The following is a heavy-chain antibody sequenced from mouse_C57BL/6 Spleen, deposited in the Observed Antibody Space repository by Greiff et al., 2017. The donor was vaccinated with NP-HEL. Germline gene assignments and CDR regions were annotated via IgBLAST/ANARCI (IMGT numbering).Heavy chain of an antibody. V-gene: IGHV1-53*01. CDR1: GYTFTSYW. CDR3: ARDYGSSYWYFDV. D-gene: IGHD1-1*01. Sequence: QVQLQQPGTELVKPGASVKLSCKASGYTFTSYWMHWVKQRPGQGLEWIGNINPSNGGTNCTEKFKSKATLTVDKSSSTAYMQLSSLTSEDSAVYYCARDYGSSYWYFDVWGTGTTVTVSS. J-gene: IGHJ1*03. CDR2: INPSNGGT.